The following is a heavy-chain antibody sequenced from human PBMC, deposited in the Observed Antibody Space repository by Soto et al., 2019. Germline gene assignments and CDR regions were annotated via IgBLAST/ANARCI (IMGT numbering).Heavy chain of an antibody. CDR1: GFTFSSYA. CDR2: ISGSGGST. V-gene: IGHV3-23*01. J-gene: IGHJ3*02. CDR3: AKVYYYDSSGPVPNDAFDI. Sequence: QAGGSLRLSCAASGFTFSSYAMSWVRQAPGKGLEWVSAISGSGGSTYYADSVKGRFTISRDNSKNTLYLQMNSLRAEDTAVYYCAKVYYYDSSGPVPNDAFDIWGQGTMVTVSS. D-gene: IGHD3-22*01.